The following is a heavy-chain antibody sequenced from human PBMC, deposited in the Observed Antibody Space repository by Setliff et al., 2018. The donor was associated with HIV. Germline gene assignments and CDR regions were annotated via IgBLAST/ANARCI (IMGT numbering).Heavy chain of an antibody. Sequence: SETLSLTCTVSGGSISSYYWSWIRQPAGKGLEWIGRIYTSGSTNYNPSLKSRVTMSVDTSKTQFSLNLTSVAAADTAVYYCARDLYYGSGSYRDYYYYMDVWGKGTTVTVSS. D-gene: IGHD3-10*01. CDR2: IYTSGST. J-gene: IGHJ6*03. CDR1: GGSISSYY. V-gene: IGHV4-4*07. CDR3: ARDLYYGSGSYRDYYYYMDV.